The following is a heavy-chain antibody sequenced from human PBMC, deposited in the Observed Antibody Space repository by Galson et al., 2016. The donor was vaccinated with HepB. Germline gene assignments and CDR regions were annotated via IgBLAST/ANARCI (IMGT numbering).Heavy chain of an antibody. J-gene: IGHJ4*02. CDR2: ISHSGGTT. CDR1: GYTFSRYA. V-gene: IGHV3-23*01. D-gene: IGHD6-13*01. CDR3: AKDLWVRQQLAYYFDY. Sequence: SLRLSCAASGYTFSRYAMAWVRQAPGKGLERVSGISHSGGTTYYADSVKGRFTVSRDNSKNTLYLQMSSLRAEDTAVYYCAKDLWVRQQLAYYFDYWGQGTLVTVSS.